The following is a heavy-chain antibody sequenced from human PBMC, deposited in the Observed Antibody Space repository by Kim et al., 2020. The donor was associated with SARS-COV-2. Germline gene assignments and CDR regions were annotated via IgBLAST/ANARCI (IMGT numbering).Heavy chain of an antibody. CDR1: GYTFTDYH. Sequence: ASVKVSCKASGYTFTDYHVHWVRQAPGQGLAWMAWINPKTGDTHYAPKIHDRAIITRHMSSSTAYMELSSLKSDDSAVYYCARVKWAGSSWRAAFYIWS. J-gene: IGHJ3*02. CDR2: INPKTGDT. V-gene: IGHV1-2*02. CDR3: ARVKWAGSSWRAAFYI. D-gene: IGHD6-13*01.